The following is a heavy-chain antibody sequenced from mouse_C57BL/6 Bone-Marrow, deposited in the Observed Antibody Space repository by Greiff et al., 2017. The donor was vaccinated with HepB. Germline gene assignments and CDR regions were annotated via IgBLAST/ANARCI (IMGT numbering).Heavy chain of an antibody. CDR1: GFNIKDDY. CDR2: IDPENGDT. Sequence: VQLKQSGAELVRPGASVKLSCTASGFNIKDDYMHWVKQRPEQGLEWIGWIDPENGDTEYASKFQGKATITADTSSNTAYLQLRSLTSEDTAVYYCTTYDGYYSYYYAMDYWGQGTSVTVSS. J-gene: IGHJ4*01. CDR3: TTYDGYYSYYYAMDY. D-gene: IGHD2-3*01. V-gene: IGHV14-4*01.